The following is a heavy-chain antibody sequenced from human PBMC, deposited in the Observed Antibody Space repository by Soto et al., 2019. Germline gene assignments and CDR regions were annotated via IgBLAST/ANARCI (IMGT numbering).Heavy chain of an antibody. V-gene: IGHV4-34*01. CDR2: INHSGST. D-gene: IGHD3-10*01. CDR1: GGSFSGYY. CDR3: ARGITMVRRIFEY. Sequence: ETLSLTCAVYGGSFSGYYWSWIRQPPGKGLEWIGEINHSGSTNYNPSLKSRVTISVDTSKNQFSLKLSSVTAADTAVYYCARGITMVRRIFEYWGQGTRVTVSS. J-gene: IGHJ4*02.